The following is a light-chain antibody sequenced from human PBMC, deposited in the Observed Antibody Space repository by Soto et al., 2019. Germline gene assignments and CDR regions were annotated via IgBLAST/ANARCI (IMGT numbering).Light chain of an antibody. CDR1: QSVRSN. V-gene: IGKV3-15*01. Sequence: EIVMTQSPATLSVSPGERATLSCRASQSVRSNLAWYQQKPGQSPRLLIYGASTRATGIPARFSGSGSGTQFTLTISSLQSEDFAVYYCQQYNNWPPSITFGQGTRLEI. J-gene: IGKJ5*01. CDR2: GAS. CDR3: QQYNNWPPSIT.